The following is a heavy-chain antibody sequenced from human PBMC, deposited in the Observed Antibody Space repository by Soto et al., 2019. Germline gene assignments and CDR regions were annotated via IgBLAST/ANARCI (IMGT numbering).Heavy chain of an antibody. CDR3: ARDPRGVVVPAAIWFDP. CDR1: GFTFSSYA. Sequence: GGSLRLSCAASGFTFSSYAMSWVRQAPGKGLEWVSAISGSGGSTYYADSVKGRFTISRDNSKNTLYLQMNSLRAEDTAVYYCARDPRGVVVPAAIWFDPWGQGTLVTVSS. D-gene: IGHD2-2*01. J-gene: IGHJ5*02. V-gene: IGHV3-23*01. CDR2: ISGSGGST.